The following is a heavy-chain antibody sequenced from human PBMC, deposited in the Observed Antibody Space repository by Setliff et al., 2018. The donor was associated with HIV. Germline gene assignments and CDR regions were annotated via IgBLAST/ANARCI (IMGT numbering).Heavy chain of an antibody. CDR2: IHYSGST. J-gene: IGHJ5*02. CDR3: ARGDSVWGTYPPLT. D-gene: IGHD3-16*02. Sequence: NPSETLSLTCPISGGSISSHYWSWIRQSPGRGLEWIGYIHYSGSTNYNPSLRDRVTISIDTTRSHFSLHLTSVTAADTAVYYCARGDSVWGTYPPLTWGQGTQVTVSS. V-gene: IGHV4-59*11. CDR1: GGSISSHY.